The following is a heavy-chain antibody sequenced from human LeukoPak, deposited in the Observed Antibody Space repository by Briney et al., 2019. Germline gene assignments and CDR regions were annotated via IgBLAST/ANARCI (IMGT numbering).Heavy chain of an antibody. V-gene: IGHV3-23*01. CDR2: ISGSGGST. CDR1: GFTFSSYA. D-gene: IGHD2-21*02. CDR3: AKESAYCGSDCRSLSDY. Sequence: PGGSLRLSCAASGFTFSSYAMSWVRQAPGKGLEWVSAISGSGGSTYYADSVKGRFTISRDNSKNTLYLQMDSLRAEDTAVYYCAKESAYCGSDCRSLSDYWDQGTLVTVSS. J-gene: IGHJ4*02.